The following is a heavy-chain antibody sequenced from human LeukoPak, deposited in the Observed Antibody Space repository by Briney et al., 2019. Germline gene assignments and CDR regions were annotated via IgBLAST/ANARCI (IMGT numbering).Heavy chain of an antibody. CDR1: GFSFSTYG. CDR2: VSSSGETT. V-gene: IGHV3-48*04. CDR3: ARDSGMLLWFGSNALDI. J-gene: IGHJ3*02. Sequence: GGTLRLSCVGSGFSFSTYGMTWVRQAPGKGLEWVSSVSSSGETTYYADSVKGRFTISRDNANNSLYLQMNSLRAEDTALYYCARDSGMLLWFGSNALDIWGQGTMVTVSS. D-gene: IGHD3-10*01.